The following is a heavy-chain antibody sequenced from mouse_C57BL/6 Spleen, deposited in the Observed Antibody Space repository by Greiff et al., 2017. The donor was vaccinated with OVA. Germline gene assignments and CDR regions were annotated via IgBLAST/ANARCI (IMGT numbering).Heavy chain of an antibody. CDR1: GFTFSDYG. J-gene: IGHJ1*03. Sequence: DVKLVESGGGLVKPGGSLKLSCAASGFTFSDYGMHWVRQAPEKGLEWVAYISSGSSTIYYADTVKGRFTISRDNAKNTLFLQMTSLRSEDTAMYYCAGVARWYFDVWGTGTTVTVSS. D-gene: IGHD1-1*01. CDR2: ISSGSSTI. CDR3: AGVARWYFDV. V-gene: IGHV5-17*01.